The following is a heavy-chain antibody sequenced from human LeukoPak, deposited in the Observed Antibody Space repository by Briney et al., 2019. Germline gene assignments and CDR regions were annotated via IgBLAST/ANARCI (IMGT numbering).Heavy chain of an antibody. J-gene: IGHJ3*02. CDR2: ISGSGGST. Sequence: GGSLRLSCAASGFTFSSYAMSWVRQAPGKGLEWVSAISGSGGSTYYADSVKGRFTISRDNSKNTLYRQMNSLGSEETAVYYCAKEGRGSPLAQDAFDSWGQGRMVTVSA. CDR3: AKEGRGSPLAQDAFDS. D-gene: IGHD3-16*01. CDR1: GFTFSSYA. V-gene: IGHV3-23*01.